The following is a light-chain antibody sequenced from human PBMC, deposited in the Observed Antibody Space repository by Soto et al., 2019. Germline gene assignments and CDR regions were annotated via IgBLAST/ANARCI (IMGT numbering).Light chain of an antibody. CDR1: ENVRTF. CDR2: GAS. V-gene: IGKV3-11*01. CDR3: QQHSHWPPWT. J-gene: IGKJ1*01. Sequence: TQSPATLSLSPGERATLSCRASENVRTFVDWYQQKPGQAPRLLIYGASNRATGIPARFSGSGSGTDFTLTITDLEPEDFAVYYCQQHSHWPPWTFGQGTKVDIK.